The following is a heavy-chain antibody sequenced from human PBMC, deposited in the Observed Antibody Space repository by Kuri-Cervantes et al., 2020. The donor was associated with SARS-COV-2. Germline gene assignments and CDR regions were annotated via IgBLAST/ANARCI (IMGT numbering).Heavy chain of an antibody. J-gene: IGHJ4*02. Sequence: GSLRLSCIVSGGSISSYYWSWIRQPPGKGLEWIGYIYYSGSTNYNPSLKSRVTISVDTSKNQFSLKLSSVTAADTAVYYCARPYSSSWYGGFDYWGQGTLVTVSS. CDR2: IYYSGST. CDR1: GGSISSYY. V-gene: IGHV4-59*08. D-gene: IGHD6-13*01. CDR3: ARPYSSSWYGGFDY.